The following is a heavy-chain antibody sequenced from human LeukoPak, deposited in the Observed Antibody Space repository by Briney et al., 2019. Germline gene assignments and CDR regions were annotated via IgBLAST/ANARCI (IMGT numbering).Heavy chain of an antibody. CDR1: GYTLTELS. D-gene: IGHD2-2*01. CDR2: FNPEDGET. CDR3: AIGRCSSTSCYVGYFDY. Sequence: ASVKVSCKVSGYTLTELSMHWVRQAPGKGLEWMGGFNPEDGETIYAQKFQGRVTMTEDTSTDTAYMELSSLRSEDTAVYYCAIGRCSSTSCYVGYFDYWGQGTLVTVSS. V-gene: IGHV1-24*01. J-gene: IGHJ4*02.